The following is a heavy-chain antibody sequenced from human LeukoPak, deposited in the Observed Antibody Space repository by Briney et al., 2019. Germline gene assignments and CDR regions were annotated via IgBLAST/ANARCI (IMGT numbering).Heavy chain of an antibody. V-gene: IGHV3-23*01. J-gene: IGHJ4*02. CDR1: GFTFGSYG. Sequence: GGTLRLSCAASGFTFGSYGMSWVRQAPGRGLEWVSGISGSGDITYYADSVKGRFTISRDNSKNTLYLQMNSLRAEDTAVYYCAKCGRDILVVATASNYWGQGTLVTVSS. CDR2: ISGSGDIT. CDR3: AKCGRDILVVATASNY. D-gene: IGHD2-2*01.